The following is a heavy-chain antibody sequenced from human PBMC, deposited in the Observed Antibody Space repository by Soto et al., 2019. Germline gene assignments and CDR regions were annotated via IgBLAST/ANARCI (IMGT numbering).Heavy chain of an antibody. D-gene: IGHD6-19*01. Sequence: GGSLRLSCTASGFTFSSYAMSWVRQAPGKGLEWVSAISGSGGSTYYADSVKGRFTISRDNSKNTLYLQMNSLRAEDTAVYYCAKDKYSSGWSDYWGQGTLVTVSS. CDR1: GFTFSSYA. CDR2: ISGSGGST. CDR3: AKDKYSSGWSDY. V-gene: IGHV3-23*01. J-gene: IGHJ4*02.